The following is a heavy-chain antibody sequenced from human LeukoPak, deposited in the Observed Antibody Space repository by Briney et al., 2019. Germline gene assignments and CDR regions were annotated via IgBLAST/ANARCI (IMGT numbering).Heavy chain of an antibody. J-gene: IGHJ6*03. D-gene: IGHD6-6*01. CDR1: GFTFSTYA. V-gene: IGHV3-9*01. Sequence: GGSLRLSCAASGFTFSTYAMSWVRQAPGKGLEWVSGISWNSGSIGYADSVKGRFTISRDNAKNSLYLQMNSLRAEDTALYYCAKGGWQLAYYYYYYMDVWGKGTTVTVSS. CDR3: AKGGWQLAYYYYYYMDV. CDR2: ISWNSGSI.